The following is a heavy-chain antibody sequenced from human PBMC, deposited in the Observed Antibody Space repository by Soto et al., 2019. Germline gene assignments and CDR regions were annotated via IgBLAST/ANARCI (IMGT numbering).Heavy chain of an antibody. CDR2: ISAYNGNT. CDR1: GYTFTSYG. V-gene: IGHV1-18*01. Sequence: QVQLVQSGAEVKKPGASVKVSCKASGYTFTSYGISWVRQAPGQGLEWMGWISAYNGNTNYAQKLQGRVTMTTDTPTSTAYMELRSLRSDDTAVYYCARDSYCTNGVCYTRPFDYWGQGTLVTVSS. J-gene: IGHJ4*02. CDR3: ARDSYCTNGVCYTRPFDY. D-gene: IGHD2-8*01.